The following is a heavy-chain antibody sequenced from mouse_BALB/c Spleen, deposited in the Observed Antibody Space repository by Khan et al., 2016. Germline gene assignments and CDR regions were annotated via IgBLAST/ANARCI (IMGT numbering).Heavy chain of an antibody. CDR3: ARPDYGSSRGFAY. Sequence: QIQLVQSGPELKKPGETVRISCKASGYTFTNYGMNWVKQAPGKGLKWMGWINTYTGEPTYADDFKGWFAFSLETSASTAYLQINNLKNEDTATYFCARPDYGSSRGFAYWGQGTLVTVSA. D-gene: IGHD1-1*01. V-gene: IGHV9-3-1*01. CDR1: GYTFTNYG. CDR2: INTYTGEP. J-gene: IGHJ3*01.